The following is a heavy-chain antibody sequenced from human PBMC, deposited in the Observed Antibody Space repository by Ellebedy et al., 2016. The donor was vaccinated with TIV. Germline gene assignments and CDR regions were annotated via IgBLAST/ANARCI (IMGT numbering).Heavy chain of an antibody. CDR3: ATARGDHGAFEI. CDR2: ISSTGTTI. J-gene: IGHJ3*02. D-gene: IGHD3-10*01. V-gene: IGHV3-48*04. Sequence: GESLKISCAASGLTFSNNSMNWVRQAPGKGLEWVSYISSTGTTIYYADSVKGRFTISRDNTKNLLYLQMNSLRAEDTAVYHCATARGDHGAFEIWGQGTMVTVSS. CDR1: GLTFSNNS.